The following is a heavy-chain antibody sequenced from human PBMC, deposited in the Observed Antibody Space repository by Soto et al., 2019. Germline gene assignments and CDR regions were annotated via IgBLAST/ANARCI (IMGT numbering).Heavy chain of an antibody. Sequence: ASVKVSCKASGYTFTSYGISWVRQAPGQGLEWMGWISAYNGNTNYAQKLQGRVTMTTDTSTSTAYMELRSLRSDDTAVYYCGRYSNYDYYYGMDVWGQGTTVTVS. CDR2: ISAYNGNT. V-gene: IGHV1-18*01. J-gene: IGHJ6*02. CDR1: GYTFTSYG. D-gene: IGHD4-4*01. CDR3: GRYSNYDYYYGMDV.